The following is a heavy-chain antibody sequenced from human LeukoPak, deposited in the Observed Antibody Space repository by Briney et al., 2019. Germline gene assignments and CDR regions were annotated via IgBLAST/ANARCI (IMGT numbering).Heavy chain of an antibody. CDR1: GFSFSSYG. Sequence: GGSLRLSCAASGFSFSSYGMHWVRQAPGKGLEWVAVISYDGRNKYYADSVKGRFTISRDTSKNTLYLQMNSLKTEDTAVYYCTTDRGSRPGGQKNWGQGTLVTVSS. D-gene: IGHD5-12*01. CDR3: TTDRGSRPGGQKN. J-gene: IGHJ4*02. V-gene: IGHV3-30*03. CDR2: ISYDGRNK.